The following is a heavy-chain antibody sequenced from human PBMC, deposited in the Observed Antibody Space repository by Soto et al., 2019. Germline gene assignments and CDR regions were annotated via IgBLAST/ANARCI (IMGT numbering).Heavy chain of an antibody. J-gene: IGHJ4*02. V-gene: IGHV3-74*01. D-gene: IGHD1-26*01. CDR3: ARGGAMGVDY. CDR1: GFTFNNKW. Sequence: DVQLVESGGGLARPGESLRLSCTASGFTFNNKWMHWVRQAPGKGLVWLSRIDGAAATTNYADSVKGRFTISRDNAKNIVFLHVNGLTDEDTAVYYCARGGAMGVDYWGQGTLVTVSS. CDR2: IDGAAATT.